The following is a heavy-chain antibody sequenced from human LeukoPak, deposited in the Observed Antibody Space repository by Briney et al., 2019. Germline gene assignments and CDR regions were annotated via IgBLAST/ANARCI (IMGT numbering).Heavy chain of an antibody. D-gene: IGHD6-19*01. CDR2: ISSNGGST. J-gene: IGHJ4*02. Sequence: QPGGSLRLSCSASGFTFSSYAMHWVRQAPGKGLEYVSAISSNGGSTYYADSVKGRLTISRDNSKNTLYLQMSSLRAEDTAVYYCVKDLRPGIAVAGVFDYWGQGTLVTVSS. CDR1: GFTFSSYA. V-gene: IGHV3-64D*06. CDR3: VKDLRPGIAVAGVFDY.